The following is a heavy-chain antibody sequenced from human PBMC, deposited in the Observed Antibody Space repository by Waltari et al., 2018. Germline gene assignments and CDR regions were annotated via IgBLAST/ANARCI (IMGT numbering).Heavy chain of an antibody. CDR1: RFTFSSYA. D-gene: IGHD3-10*01. CDR3: ATSPRYVGYAFDI. CDR2: ISGSGGST. V-gene: IGHV3-23*04. Sequence: EVQLVESWGGLVQPGGSLRLSCAASRFTFSSYALSCVRQAPGKGLEGVSAISGSGGSTYYADSVKGRFTISRDNSKNTLYLQMNSLRAEDTAVYYCATSPRYVGYAFDIWGQGIMVTVSS. J-gene: IGHJ3*02.